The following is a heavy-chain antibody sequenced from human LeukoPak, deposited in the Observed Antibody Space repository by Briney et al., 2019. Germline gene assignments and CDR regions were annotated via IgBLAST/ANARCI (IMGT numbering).Heavy chain of an antibody. CDR3: ASEDSSGWYVGAFDI. Sequence: GGSLRLSCAASGFSFSSYWMNWVRQAPGKGLVWVSRISSDGSSTNYADSVKGRFTISRDNAKNTLYLQMNSLRAEDTAVYYCASEDSSGWYVGAFDIRGQGTMVTVSS. CDR2: ISSDGSST. J-gene: IGHJ3*02. V-gene: IGHV3-74*01. D-gene: IGHD6-19*01. CDR1: GFSFSSYW.